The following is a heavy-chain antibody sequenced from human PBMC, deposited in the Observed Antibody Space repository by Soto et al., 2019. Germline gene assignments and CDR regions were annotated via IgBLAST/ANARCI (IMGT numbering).Heavy chain of an antibody. Sequence: PSETLSLTCSVSSGSITSYYWSWIRQPPGKGLEWIGYIYYSGSTSYNPSLKSRVTMSVDTSKNQFSLTLNSVTAADTAVYFCARRRKNSGYSGPEFWGQGTLVTVSS. CDR3: ARRRKNSGYSGPEF. CDR1: SGSITSYY. CDR2: IYYSGST. D-gene: IGHD5-12*01. J-gene: IGHJ4*02. V-gene: IGHV4-59*08.